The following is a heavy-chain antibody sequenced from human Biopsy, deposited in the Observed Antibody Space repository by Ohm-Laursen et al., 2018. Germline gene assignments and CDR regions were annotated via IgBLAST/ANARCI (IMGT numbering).Heavy chain of an antibody. J-gene: IGHJ4*02. V-gene: IGHV3-9*01. D-gene: IGHD2-21*02. CDR2: ITWNSGSI. CDR1: GFTFDDYA. CDR3: AKDLGQVTAAIGY. Sequence: SLRLSCAASGFTFDDYAMHWVRQAPGKGLEWVSGITWNSGSIGYADSVKGRFSIFRDNAKHSLYLQMNSLRAEDTALYYCAKDLGQVTAAIGYWGQGILVTVSS.